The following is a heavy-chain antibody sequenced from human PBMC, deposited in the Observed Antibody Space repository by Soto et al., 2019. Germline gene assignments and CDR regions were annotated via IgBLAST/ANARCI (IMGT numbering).Heavy chain of an antibody. Sequence: GGSLRLSCAASGFTFSSYGTHWVRQAPGKGLEWVAAIWYDGSNKYYADSVKGRFTISRDNSKNTLYLQMNSLRAEDTAVYYCARDRGDFDPWGQGTLVTVSS. V-gene: IGHV3-33*01. J-gene: IGHJ5*02. CDR2: IWYDGSNK. CDR3: ARDRGDFDP. CDR1: GFTFSSYG.